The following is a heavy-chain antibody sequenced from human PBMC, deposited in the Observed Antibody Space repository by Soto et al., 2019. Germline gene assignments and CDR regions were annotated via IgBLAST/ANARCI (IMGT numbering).Heavy chain of an antibody. CDR2: IYYSGST. Sequence: SETLSLTCTVSGGSISSYYGSWIRQPPGKGLEWIGYIYYSGSTKYNPSLKSRVTISVDTSNNQFSLKLSSVTAADTAVYYCARDLGIYFDYWGQGILVTVPQ. CDR3: ARDLGIYFDY. D-gene: IGHD1-26*01. CDR1: GGSISSYY. J-gene: IGHJ4*02. V-gene: IGHV4-59*01.